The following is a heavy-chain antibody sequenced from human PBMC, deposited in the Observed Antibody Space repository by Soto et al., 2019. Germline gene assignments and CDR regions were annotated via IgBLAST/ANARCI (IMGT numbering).Heavy chain of an antibody. D-gene: IGHD3-16*02. J-gene: IGHJ6*02. CDR3: ARAYDYVWGSYRLYSYYGMDV. Sequence: QVQLQESGPGLVKPSQTLSLTCTVSGGSISSGGYYWSWIRQHPGKGLEWIGYIYYSGSTYYNPSLKSRVTISVDTSKNQSSLKLSSVTAAATAVYYCARAYDYVWGSYRLYSYYGMDVWGQGTTVTVSS. V-gene: IGHV4-31*03. CDR2: IYYSGST. CDR1: GGSISSGGYY.